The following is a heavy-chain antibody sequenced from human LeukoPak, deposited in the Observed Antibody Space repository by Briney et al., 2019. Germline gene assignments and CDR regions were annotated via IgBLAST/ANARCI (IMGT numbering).Heavy chain of an antibody. CDR3: TSFTFGHNWFDP. V-gene: IGHV4-59*08. CDR2: IYHSGIT. J-gene: IGHJ5*02. CDR1: GGSFTSYY. Sequence: PSETLSLTCTVSGGSFTSYYWNWIRQPPGKGLEWIGYIYHSGITNYNPSLKSRVTISVDTSKNQFSLKLSPVTAADTAVYYCTSFTFGHNWFDPWGQGTLVTVSS. D-gene: IGHD2/OR15-2a*01.